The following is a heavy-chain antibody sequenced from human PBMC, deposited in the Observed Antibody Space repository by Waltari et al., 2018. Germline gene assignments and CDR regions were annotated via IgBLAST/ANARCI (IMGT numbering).Heavy chain of an antibody. CDR3: AKGPYSGNYYGSGIRDYYGMDV. D-gene: IGHD3-10*01. CDR2: ISGSGGST. J-gene: IGHJ6*02. CDR1: GFTFSSYA. V-gene: IGHV3-23*01. Sequence: EVQLLESGGGLVQPGGSLRLSCAASGFTFSSYAMSWVRQAPGKGLAWFSAISGSGGSTYYADSVKGRFTISRDNSKNTLYLQMNSLRAEDTAVYYCAKGPYSGNYYGSGIRDYYGMDVWGQGTTVTVSS.